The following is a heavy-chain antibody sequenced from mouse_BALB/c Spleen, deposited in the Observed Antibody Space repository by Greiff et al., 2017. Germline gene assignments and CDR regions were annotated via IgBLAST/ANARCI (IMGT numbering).Heavy chain of an antibody. CDR3: AREYAMDY. V-gene: IGHV7-3*02. J-gene: IGHJ4*01. Sequence: EVHLVESGGGLVQPGGSLRLSCATSGFTFTDYYMSWVRQPPGKALEWLGFIRNKANGYTTEYSASVKGRFTISRDNSQSILYLQMNTLRAEDSATYYCAREYAMDYWGQGTSVTVSS. CDR2: IRNKANGYTT. CDR1: GFTFTDYY.